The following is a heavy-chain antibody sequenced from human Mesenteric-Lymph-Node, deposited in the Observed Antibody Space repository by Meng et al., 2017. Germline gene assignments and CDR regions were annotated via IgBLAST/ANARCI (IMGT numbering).Heavy chain of an antibody. CDR1: GGSISRYY. CDR3: ARQMAAHYFYFDL. Sequence: SETLSLTCTVSGGSISRYYWNWIRQPAGKGLEWIGRVHASGYTDYNPSLNSRVTISVDRSKNQFSLKLNSMTAADTAVYYCARQMAAHYFYFDLWGRGTLVTVSS. V-gene: IGHV4-4*07. D-gene: IGHD3-10*01. J-gene: IGHJ2*01. CDR2: VHASGYT.